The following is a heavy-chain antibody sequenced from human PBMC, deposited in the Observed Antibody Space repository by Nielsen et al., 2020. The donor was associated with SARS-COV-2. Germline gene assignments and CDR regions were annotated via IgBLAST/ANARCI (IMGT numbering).Heavy chain of an antibody. J-gene: IGHJ2*01. CDR2: ITMSGAYM. D-gene: IGHD6-25*01. CDR1: GFRFTSYT. CDR3: ARDQDGGAATSNWYFDL. Sequence: GESLRLSCAASGFRFTSYTMNWVRQAPGKGLEWVASITMSGAYMYYADSVRGRFTVSRDNADNSLYLQMNSLRDEDTAVYYCARDQDGGAATSNWYFDLWGRGTLVIVSS. V-gene: IGHV3-21*01.